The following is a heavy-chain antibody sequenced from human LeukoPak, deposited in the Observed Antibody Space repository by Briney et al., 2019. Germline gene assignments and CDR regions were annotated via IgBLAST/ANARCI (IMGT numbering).Heavy chain of an antibody. CDR3: ARDSGDYYGSGNYNY. CDR1: GFTFSNAW. D-gene: IGHD3-10*01. V-gene: IGHV3-33*08. Sequence: GGSLRLSCAASGFTFSNAWMSWVRQAPGKGLEWVAVIWYDGSNKHYADSVKGRFTISRDNSKNTLHLQMNSLRAEDTAVYYCARDSGDYYGSGNYNYWGQGTLVTVSS. J-gene: IGHJ4*02. CDR2: IWYDGSNK.